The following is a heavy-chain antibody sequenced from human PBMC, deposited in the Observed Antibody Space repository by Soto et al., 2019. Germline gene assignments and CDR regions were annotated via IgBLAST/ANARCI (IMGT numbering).Heavy chain of an antibody. D-gene: IGHD2-15*01. V-gene: IGHV4-31*03. CDR3: ARGGGDYCSGGSCYWDFDY. Sequence: QVQLQESGPGLVKPSQTLSLTCTVSGGSISSGGYYWSWIRQRPGKGLEWIGYIYYSGSTYYNPSLKSRVTISVDTSKNQFSLKLSSVTAADTAVYYCARGGGDYCSGGSCYWDFDYWGQGTLVTVSS. CDR2: IYYSGST. CDR1: GGSISSGGYY. J-gene: IGHJ4*02.